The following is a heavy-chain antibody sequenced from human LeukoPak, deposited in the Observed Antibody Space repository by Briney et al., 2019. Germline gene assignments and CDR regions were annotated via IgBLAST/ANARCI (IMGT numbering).Heavy chain of an antibody. Sequence: ASVKVSCKASGGTFSSYAISWVRQAPGQGLEWMGGIIPIFGTANYAQKFQGRVTITADESTSTAYMELSSLRSEDTAVYYCASLGGYGSGSYSGPDDYWGQGTLVTVSS. D-gene: IGHD3-10*01. CDR1: GGTFSSYA. J-gene: IGHJ4*02. CDR3: ASLGGYGSGSYSGPDDY. V-gene: IGHV1-69*13. CDR2: IIPIFGTA.